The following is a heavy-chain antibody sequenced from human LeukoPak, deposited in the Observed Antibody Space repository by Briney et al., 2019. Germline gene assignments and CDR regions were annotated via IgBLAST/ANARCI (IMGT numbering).Heavy chain of an antibody. Sequence: GGSLRLSCAASGFTFSSYGMHWVRQAPGKGLEWVAVIWYDGNNTYYADSVKSRFTISRDNSQNTLYLQMNTLRAEDTAVYDCTRGTGDGHWGQGTLVTVSS. CDR3: TRGTGDGH. V-gene: IGHV3-33*01. D-gene: IGHD7-27*01. CDR1: GFTFSSYG. J-gene: IGHJ4*02. CDR2: IWYDGNNT.